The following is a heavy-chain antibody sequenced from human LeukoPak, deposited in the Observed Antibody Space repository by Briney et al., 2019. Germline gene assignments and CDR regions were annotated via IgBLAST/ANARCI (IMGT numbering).Heavy chain of an antibody. J-gene: IGHJ6*02. Sequence: ASVKVSCKASGGTFSSYAISWVRQAPGQGLEWMGGIIPIFSTANYAQKFQGRVTITADESTSTAYMELSSLRSEDTAVYYCAREVGVAASTYYYYGMDVWGQGTTVTVSS. CDR2: IIPIFSTA. CDR3: AREVGVAASTYYYYGMDV. D-gene: IGHD6-6*01. CDR1: GGTFSSYA. V-gene: IGHV1-69*13.